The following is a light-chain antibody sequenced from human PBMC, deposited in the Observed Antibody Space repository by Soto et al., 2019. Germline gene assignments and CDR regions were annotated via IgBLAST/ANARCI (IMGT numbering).Light chain of an antibody. J-gene: IGKJ5*01. CDR2: LGS. Sequence: DIVMTQSPLSLPVTPGEPASISFRSSQILLHSNGYNYLDWYLQKPGQSPQLLIYLGSNRASGVPDRFSGSGSGTDFTLKISRVEAEDVGVYYCMQALQTSITFGQGTRLEIK. V-gene: IGKV2-28*01. CDR3: MQALQTSIT. CDR1: QILLHSNGYNY.